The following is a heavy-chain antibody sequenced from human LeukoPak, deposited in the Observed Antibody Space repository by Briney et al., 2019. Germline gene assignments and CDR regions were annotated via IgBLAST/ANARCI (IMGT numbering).Heavy chain of an antibody. D-gene: IGHD3-10*01. Sequence: SETLSLTCTVSGGSISSGGYYWGWIRQPPGKGLEWIGSIYYSGSTYYNPSLKSRVTISVDTSKNQFSLKLSSVTAADTAVYYCARALYYYGSGSFGAFDYWGQGTLVTVSS. V-gene: IGHV4-39*07. CDR3: ARALYYYGSGSFGAFDY. J-gene: IGHJ4*02. CDR2: IYYSGST. CDR1: GGSISSGGYY.